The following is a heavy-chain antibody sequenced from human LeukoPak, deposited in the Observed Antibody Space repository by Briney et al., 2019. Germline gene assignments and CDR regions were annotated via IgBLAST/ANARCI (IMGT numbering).Heavy chain of an antibody. CDR3: ARPLPGDSSSFDY. D-gene: IGHD6-13*01. CDR2: IFYSGVT. J-gene: IGHJ4*02. V-gene: IGHV4-39*07. Sequence: PSETLSLTCAVSGGSITTSNYYWAWVRQPPGKGLEWIGSIFYSGVTYYNPSLTSRVTMSVDTSKNQFSLKVTSVTAADTAAYYCARPLPGDSSSFDYWGQGTLVTVSS. CDR1: GGSITTSNYY.